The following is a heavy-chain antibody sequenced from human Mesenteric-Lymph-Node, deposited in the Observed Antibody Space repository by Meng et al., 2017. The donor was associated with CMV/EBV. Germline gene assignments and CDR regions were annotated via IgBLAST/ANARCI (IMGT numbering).Heavy chain of an antibody. CDR2: LCYSERT. J-gene: IGHJ4*02. CDR3: ARDTVRFCASFSCAGG. D-gene: IGHD2-2*01. Sequence: GSLRLSCTVSGGSVSSGTYCWSWILQPPGKGLEWIGNLCYSERTNYNPSLKSRVTISVDTSKNPFSVRLSSLTTADTAVYYCARDTVRFCASFSCAGGWGQGTLVTVSS. CDR1: GGSVSSGTYC. V-gene: IGHV4-61*01.